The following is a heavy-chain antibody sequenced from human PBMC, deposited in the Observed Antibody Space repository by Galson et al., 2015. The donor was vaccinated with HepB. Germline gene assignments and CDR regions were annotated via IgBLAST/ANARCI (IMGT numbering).Heavy chain of an antibody. V-gene: IGHV3-33*01. CDR1: GFTFSSYG. CDR2: IWYDGSNK. D-gene: IGHD3-3*01. Sequence: SLRLSCAASGFTFSSYGMHWVRQAPGKGLEWVAVIWYDGSNKYYADSVKGRFTISRDNSKNTLYLQMNSLRAEDTAVYYCARVVVLDYPPLYYDFWSGYAYSAGMDVWGQGTTVTVSS. CDR3: ARVVVLDYPPLYYDFWSGYAYSAGMDV. J-gene: IGHJ6*02.